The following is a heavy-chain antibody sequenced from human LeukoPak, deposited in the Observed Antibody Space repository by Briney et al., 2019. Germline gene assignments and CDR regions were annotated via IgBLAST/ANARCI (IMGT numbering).Heavy chain of an antibody. CDR1: GFTFSSYG. V-gene: IGHV3-33*01. J-gene: IGHJ4*02. CDR2: IWYDGSNK. Sequence: PGRSLRLSCAASGFTFSSYGMHWVRQAPGKGLEWVAVIWYDGSNKYYADSVKGRLTISRDNSKNTLYLQMNSLRAEDTAVYYCARRDYVWGSYRYSPPDYWGQGTLVTVSS. CDR3: ARRDYVWGSYRYSPPDY. D-gene: IGHD3-16*02.